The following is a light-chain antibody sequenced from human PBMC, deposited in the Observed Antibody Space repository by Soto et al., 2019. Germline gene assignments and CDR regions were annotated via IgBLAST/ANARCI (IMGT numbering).Light chain of an antibody. CDR2: LNSDGSH. Sequence: QLVLTQSPSASAYLGASVKLTCTLSSGHSSYAIAWHQQQPEKGPRYLMKLNSDGSHSKGDGIPDRFSGSSSGAERYLTISGLQSEDEADYYCQTWGTGIGVFGTGTKVTVL. CDR3: QTWGTGIGV. V-gene: IGLV4-69*01. J-gene: IGLJ1*01. CDR1: SGHSSYA.